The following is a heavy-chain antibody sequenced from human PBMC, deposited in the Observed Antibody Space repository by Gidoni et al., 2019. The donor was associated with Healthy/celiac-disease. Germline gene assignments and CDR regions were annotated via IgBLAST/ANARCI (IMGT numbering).Heavy chain of an antibody. D-gene: IGHD5-12*01. CDR3: ARSRDGYDY. J-gene: IGHJ4*02. CDR2: TI. Sequence: TIYYADSVKGRFTISRDNAKNSLYLQMNSLRAEDTAVYYCARSRDGYDYWGQGTLVTVSS. V-gene: IGHV3-11*01.